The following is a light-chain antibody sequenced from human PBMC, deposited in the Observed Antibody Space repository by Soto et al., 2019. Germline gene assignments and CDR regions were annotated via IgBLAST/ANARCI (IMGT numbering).Light chain of an antibody. Sequence: EIVVMQSQATLSVSPGNRAPLSCRAGQGVTTNFAWYQQTSGQPPRLLIYDVSIRATGAPARFSGSGSETDFTLTISVLQSEDSTVYFCQRYNNWPCSFGQGTRLEIK. V-gene: IGKV3D-15*03. CDR2: DVS. CDR1: QGVTTN. J-gene: IGKJ5*01. CDR3: QRYNNWPCS.